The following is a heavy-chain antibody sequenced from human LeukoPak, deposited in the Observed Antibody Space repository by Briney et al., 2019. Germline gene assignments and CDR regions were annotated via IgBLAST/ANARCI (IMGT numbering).Heavy chain of an antibody. V-gene: IGHV4-39*01. Sequence: SETLSLTCTVSGGSISSSSYYWGWIRQPPGKGLEWIGSIYYSGSTYYNPSLKSRVTISVDTSKNRFSLKLSSVTAADTAVYYCARITYYDFWSGYPGDFDYWGQGTLVTVSS. CDR1: GGSISSSSYY. CDR2: IYYSGST. J-gene: IGHJ4*02. CDR3: ARITYYDFWSGYPGDFDY. D-gene: IGHD3-3*01.